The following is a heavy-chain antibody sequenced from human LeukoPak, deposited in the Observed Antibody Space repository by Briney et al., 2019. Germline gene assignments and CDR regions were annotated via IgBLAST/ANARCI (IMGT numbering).Heavy chain of an antibody. V-gene: IGHV3-23*01. CDR3: AKDNDGAVAGTLYNWFDP. Sequence: GGSLRLSCAASGFTFSSYAMSWVRQAPGKGLEWVSAISGSGGSTYYAESVKGRFTISRNNSKNTLYLQMNSLRAEDTAVYYCAKDNDGAVAGTLYNWFDPWGQGTLVTVSS. D-gene: IGHD6-19*01. CDR2: ISGSGGST. J-gene: IGHJ5*02. CDR1: GFTFSSYA.